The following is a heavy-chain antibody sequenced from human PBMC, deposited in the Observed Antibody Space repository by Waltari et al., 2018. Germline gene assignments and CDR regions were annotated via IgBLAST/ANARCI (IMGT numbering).Heavy chain of an antibody. Sequence: EVQLVESGGGLVKPGGSLILSCAASGFTSSSYSMNWVRQAPGKGLEWVSSISSSSSYIYYADSVKGRFTISRDNAKNSLYLQMNSLRAEDTAVYYCARDLEMATIKYYFDYWGQGTLVTVSS. CDR3: ARDLEMATIKYYFDY. CDR2: ISSSSSYI. D-gene: IGHD5-12*01. V-gene: IGHV3-21*01. CDR1: GFTSSSYS. J-gene: IGHJ4*02.